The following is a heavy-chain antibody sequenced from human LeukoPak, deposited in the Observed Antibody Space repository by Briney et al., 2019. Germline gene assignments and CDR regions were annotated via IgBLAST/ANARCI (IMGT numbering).Heavy chain of an antibody. D-gene: IGHD2-21*01. CDR2: ITSTSSYI. J-gene: IGHJ4*02. Sequence: WGSLRLSCAASGFTFSTFGMNWVRQAPGKGLECGSSITSTSSYIYYADSVKGRFTISRDDAKNSLYLQMNSLRAEDTAMYYCARAVSTCGLDSWGQGTLVTVSS. V-gene: IGHV3-21*01. CDR1: GFTFSTFG. CDR3: ARAVSTCGLDS.